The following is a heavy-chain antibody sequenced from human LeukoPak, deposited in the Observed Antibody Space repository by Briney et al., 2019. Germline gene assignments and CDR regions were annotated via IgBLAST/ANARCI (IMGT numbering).Heavy chain of an antibody. CDR3: ARVGGGYCTNGVCYTGYYFDY. V-gene: IGHV4-31*03. Sequence: SETLSLTCTVSGGSISSGGYYWSWIRQHPGKGLEWIGYIYYSGSTYYNPSLKSRVTISVDTSKNQFSLKLSSVTAADTAVHYCARVGGGYCTNGVCYTGYYFDYWGQGTLVTVSS. CDR1: GGSISSGGYY. D-gene: IGHD2-8*01. CDR2: IYYSGST. J-gene: IGHJ4*02.